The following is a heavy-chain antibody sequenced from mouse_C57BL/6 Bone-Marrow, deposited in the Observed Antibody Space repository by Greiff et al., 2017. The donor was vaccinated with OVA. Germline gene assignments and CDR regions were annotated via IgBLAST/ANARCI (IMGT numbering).Heavy chain of an antibody. CDR3: TTGHYGNYEAMDY. CDR2: IDPENGDT. Sequence: DVKLVESGAELVRPGASVKLSCTASGFNIKDDYMHWVKQRPEQGLEWIGWIDPENGDTEYASKFQGKATITADTSSNTAYLQLSSLTSEDTAVYYCTTGHYGNYEAMDYWGQGTSVTVSS. D-gene: IGHD2-1*01. J-gene: IGHJ4*01. V-gene: IGHV14-4*01. CDR1: GFNIKDDY.